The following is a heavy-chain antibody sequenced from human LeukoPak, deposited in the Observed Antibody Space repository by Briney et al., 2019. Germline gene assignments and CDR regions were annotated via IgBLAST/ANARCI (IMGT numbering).Heavy chain of an antibody. CDR1: GGSSSGYY. CDR2: INHSGST. Sequence: SETLSLTCAVYGGSSSGYYWSWIRQPPGKGLEWIGEINHSGSTNYNPSLKSRVTISVDTSKNQFSLKLSSVTAADTAVYYCARGGPIGVDYWGQGTLVTVSS. V-gene: IGHV4-34*01. CDR3: ARGGPIGVDY. D-gene: IGHD3-3*01. J-gene: IGHJ4*02.